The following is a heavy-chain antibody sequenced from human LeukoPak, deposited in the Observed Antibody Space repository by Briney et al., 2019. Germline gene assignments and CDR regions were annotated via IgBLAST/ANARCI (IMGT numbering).Heavy chain of an antibody. CDR2: IYYSGST. D-gene: IGHD3-22*01. Sequence: PSETLSLTCTLSGGSISSYYWSWIRQPPGKGLEWIGYIYYSGSTNYNPSLKSRVTISVDTSKNPFSLKLSSVTAANTAVYYCARSSKYYYDSSGYYYFDYWGQGTLVTVSS. CDR1: GGSISSYY. J-gene: IGHJ4*02. V-gene: IGHV4-59*01. CDR3: ARSSKYYYDSSGYYYFDY.